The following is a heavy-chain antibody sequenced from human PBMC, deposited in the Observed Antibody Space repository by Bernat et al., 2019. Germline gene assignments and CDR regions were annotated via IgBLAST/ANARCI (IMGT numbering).Heavy chain of an antibody. V-gene: IGHV3-15*01. J-gene: IGHJ4*02. Sequence: EGQLVESGGGLVKPGESLRLSCAASGFTFSNAWMSWVRQAPGKGLEWVGRIKSKTDSGTADYAAPVKGRFTISRDDSENRLYLQMNSLKTEDTAVYYCTTLNTCDCWGQGTLVTVSS. CDR2: IKSKTDSGTA. CDR3: TTLNTCDC. D-gene: IGHD1/OR15-1a*01. CDR1: GFTFSNAW.